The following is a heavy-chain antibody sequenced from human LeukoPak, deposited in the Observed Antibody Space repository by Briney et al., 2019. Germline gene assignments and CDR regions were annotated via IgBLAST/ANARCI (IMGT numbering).Heavy chain of an antibody. D-gene: IGHD3-22*01. Sequence: PGGSLRLSCTASGFTFGDYAMSWVRQAPGKGLEWVGFIRSKAYGGTTEYAASVKGRFTISRDDSKSIAYLQMNSLTAEDTAVYYCTRAANYDDSSGRGYYYYYMDVWGKGTTVTVSS. V-gene: IGHV3-49*04. J-gene: IGHJ6*03. CDR1: GFTFGDYA. CDR2: IRSKAYGGTT. CDR3: TRAANYDDSSGRGYYYYYMDV.